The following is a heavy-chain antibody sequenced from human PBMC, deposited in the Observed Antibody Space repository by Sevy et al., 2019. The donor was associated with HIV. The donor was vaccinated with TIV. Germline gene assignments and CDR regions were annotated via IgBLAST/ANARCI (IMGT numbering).Heavy chain of an antibody. CDR1: GFTFSPYW. D-gene: IGHD1-26*01. J-gene: IGHJ4*02. Sequence: GGSLRLSCAASGFTFSPYWMTWVRQAPGKGLEWVANIRPDGSDKYYVDSVKGRFTISRDNAKNSLYLQMNSLRADDTVMYYCARGVGLDCWGQRALVTVSS. CDR3: ARGVGLDC. CDR2: IRPDGSDK. V-gene: IGHV3-7*01.